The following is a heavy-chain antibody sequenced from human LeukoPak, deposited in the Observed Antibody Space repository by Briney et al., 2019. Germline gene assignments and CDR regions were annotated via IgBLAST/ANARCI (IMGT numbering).Heavy chain of an antibody. J-gene: IGHJ4*02. D-gene: IGHD2-15*01. CDR3: AKSRSGGGSCYNY. CDR2: ISGSDDST. CDR1: GFSFSSYA. Sequence: YPGGSLRLSCAASGFSFSSYAMSWVRQAPGKGLEWVSTISGSDDSTYYADSVRGRFTISRDNSKNTLYLQMNSLRAEDTAVYYCAKSRSGGGSCYNYWGQGTLVTVSS. V-gene: IGHV3-23*01.